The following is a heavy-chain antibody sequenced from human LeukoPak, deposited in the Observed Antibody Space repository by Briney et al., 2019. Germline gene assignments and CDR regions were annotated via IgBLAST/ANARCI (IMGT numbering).Heavy chain of an antibody. Sequence: SETLSLTCAVYGGSFSGYYWSWIRQPPGKGLEWIGEINHSGSTNYNPSLKSRVTISVDTSENQFSLKLSSVTAADTAVYYCARRDILTGRPIWPWGQGTLVTVSS. D-gene: IGHD3-9*01. CDR2: INHSGST. CDR3: ARRDILTGRPIWP. CDR1: GGSFSGYY. J-gene: IGHJ5*02. V-gene: IGHV4-34*01.